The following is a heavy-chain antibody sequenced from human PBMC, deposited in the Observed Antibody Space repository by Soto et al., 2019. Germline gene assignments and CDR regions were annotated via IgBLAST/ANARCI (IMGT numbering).Heavy chain of an antibody. Sequence: GGSLRLSCAASGFTFSSYAMSWVRQAPGKGLEWVSAISGSGGSTYYADSVKGRFTISRDNSKNTLYLQMNSLRAEDTAVYYCAKWGLRYYGSGTFRSYYYYGMDVWGQGTTVTVSS. CDR1: GFTFSSYA. J-gene: IGHJ6*02. V-gene: IGHV3-23*01. CDR3: AKWGLRYYGSGTFRSYYYYGMDV. CDR2: ISGSGGST. D-gene: IGHD3-10*01.